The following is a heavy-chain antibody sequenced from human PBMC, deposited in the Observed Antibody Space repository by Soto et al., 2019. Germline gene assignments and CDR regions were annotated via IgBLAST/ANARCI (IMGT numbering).Heavy chain of an antibody. CDR2: IKQDGSDK. J-gene: IGHJ4*02. D-gene: IGHD2-15*01. CDR1: GFTFSSYW. Sequence: EVQLVESGGGLVQPGGSLRLSCAASGFTFSSYWMSWVRQAPGKGLEWVANIKQDGSDKYYVDSVKGRFTISRDNAKSSLYLQINSLRAEDTATYYCGRGFGGTHWGQGSLVTVSS. CDR3: GRGFGGTH. V-gene: IGHV3-7*05.